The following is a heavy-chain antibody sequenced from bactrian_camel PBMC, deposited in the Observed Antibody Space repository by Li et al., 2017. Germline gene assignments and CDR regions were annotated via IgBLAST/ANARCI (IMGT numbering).Heavy chain of an antibody. V-gene: IGHV3S53*01. CDR2: INSRGLT. J-gene: IGHJ4*01. CDR1: GYVFRNNC. Sequence: VQLVESGGSSVQAGESLRLSCSTAGYVFRNNCMGWVRQAPGKELEWVSGINSRGLTTYADSVKGRFTMAQDNAKNTYYLEMIHLKIEDTATYYCSLDSFSLECYSGPTQGTQDTVS. D-gene: IGHD3*01.